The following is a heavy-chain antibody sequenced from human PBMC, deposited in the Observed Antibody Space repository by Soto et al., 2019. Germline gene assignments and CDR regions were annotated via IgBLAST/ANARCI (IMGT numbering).Heavy chain of an antibody. J-gene: IGHJ4*02. CDR1: GGSISSYY. CDR2: IYYSGST. Sequence: QVQLQESGPGLVKPSETLSLTCTVSGGSISSYYWSWIRQPPGKGLEWIGYIYYSGSTNYNPSLKSRVTTSVGPSQNQFSLKLSSVAAADPAVYYCARHHDSWGQGTLVTVSS. V-gene: IGHV4-59*08. CDR3: ARHHDS.